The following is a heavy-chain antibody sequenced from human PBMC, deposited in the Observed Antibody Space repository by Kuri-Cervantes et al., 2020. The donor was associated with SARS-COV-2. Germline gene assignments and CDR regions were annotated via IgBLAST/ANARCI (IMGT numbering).Heavy chain of an antibody. D-gene: IGHD3-22*01. CDR3: ACLSSGYNDVFDF. Sequence: GSLRLSCTVPGGSVSSSSYYWGWIRQPPGKGLDWIGSIYYTGSAYYNSSLKSRVTISVDTSKNQFSLKLSSVTAADTAVYYCACLSSGYNDVFDFWGQGMLVTVSS. V-gene: IGHV4-39*01. CDR2: IYYTGSA. J-gene: IGHJ4*02. CDR1: GGSVSSSSYY.